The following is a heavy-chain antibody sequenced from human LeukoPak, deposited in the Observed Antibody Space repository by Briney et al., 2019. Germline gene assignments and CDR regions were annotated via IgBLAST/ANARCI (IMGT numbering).Heavy chain of an antibody. J-gene: IGHJ6*03. CDR2: INHSGST. CDR3: ARMGRITMVRGVILGNYYYYYMDV. Sequence: SETLSLTCAVYGGSFSGYYWSWIRQPPGKGLEWIGEINHSGSTNYNPSLKSRVTISVDTSKNQFSLKLSSVTAADTAVYYCARMGRITMVRGVILGNYYYYYMDVWGKGTTVTISS. D-gene: IGHD3-10*01. CDR1: GGSFSGYY. V-gene: IGHV4-34*01.